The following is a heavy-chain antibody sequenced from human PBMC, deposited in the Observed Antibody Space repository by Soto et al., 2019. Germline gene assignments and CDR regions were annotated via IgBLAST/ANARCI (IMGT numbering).Heavy chain of an antibody. CDR1: VASISSGGYY. D-gene: IGHD3-22*01. J-gene: IGHJ5*02. CDR3: ARESKYDTSGYPPWFAP. Sequence: QVQLQESGPGLVKPSQTLSLTCTVSVASISSGGYYWSWIRQHPGEGLEWIGYIYYSGSTSYNPSLERRVTISVYTSKSHFSLQLSSVTEADTAVYYCARESKYDTSGYPPWFAPWGQGTLVTVSS. V-gene: IGHV4-31*03. CDR2: IYYSGST.